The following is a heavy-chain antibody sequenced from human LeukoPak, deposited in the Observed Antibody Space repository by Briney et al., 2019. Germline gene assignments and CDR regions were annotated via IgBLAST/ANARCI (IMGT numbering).Heavy chain of an antibody. CDR3: AREGNYGDYYFDY. Sequence: GGSLRLSCAASGFTFSSYGMHWVRQAPGKGLEWVAVIWYDGSNKYHADSVKGRFTISRDNSKNTLYLQMNSLRAEDTAVYYCAREGNYGDYYFDYWGQGTLVTVSS. CDR2: IWYDGSNK. J-gene: IGHJ4*02. D-gene: IGHD4-17*01. V-gene: IGHV3-33*01. CDR1: GFTFSSYG.